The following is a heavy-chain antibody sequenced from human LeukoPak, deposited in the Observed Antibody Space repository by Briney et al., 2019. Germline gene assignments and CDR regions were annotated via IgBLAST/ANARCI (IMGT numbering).Heavy chain of an antibody. CDR3: ARGDDFWSGYYTGRAWFDP. V-gene: IGHV4-4*02. J-gene: IGHJ5*02. CDR1: GGSISSSYW. CDR2: VYHSGST. D-gene: IGHD3-3*01. Sequence: PSGTLSLTCAVSGGSISSSYWWSWVRPPPGKGLEWIGEVYHSGSTNYYPSLKSRVTISIEKSKNQFSLKLSSVTAADTAVYYCARGDDFWSGYYTGRAWFDPWGQGTLVTVSS.